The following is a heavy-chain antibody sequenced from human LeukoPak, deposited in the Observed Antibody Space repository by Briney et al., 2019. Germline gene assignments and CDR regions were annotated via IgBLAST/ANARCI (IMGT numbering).Heavy chain of an antibody. CDR2: ITHTGST. CDR1: SGSFSAYS. Sequence: KPSETLSLTCAVYSGSFSAYSWSWIRQPPGKGLEWIGEITHTGSTSYNPSLKSRVTISVDTSKNQFSLNLSSVTAADTAVYYCASPSCTPLWCSIYFDHWGQGTLVTVSS. D-gene: IGHD2-8*01. J-gene: IGHJ4*02. CDR3: ASPSCTPLWCSIYFDH. V-gene: IGHV4-34*01.